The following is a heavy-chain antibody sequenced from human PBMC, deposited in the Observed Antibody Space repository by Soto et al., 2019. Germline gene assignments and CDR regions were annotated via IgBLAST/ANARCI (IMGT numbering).Heavy chain of an antibody. Sequence: PGESLKISCKGSGYSFTSYWIGWVRQMPGKGLEWMGIIYPGDSDTRYSPSFQGQVTISADKSISTAYLQWSSLKASDTAMYYCARGASVAGIGPDWFDPWGQGTLVTVSS. J-gene: IGHJ5*02. CDR3: ARGASVAGIGPDWFDP. CDR1: GYSFTSYW. V-gene: IGHV5-51*01. D-gene: IGHD6-19*01. CDR2: IYPGDSDT.